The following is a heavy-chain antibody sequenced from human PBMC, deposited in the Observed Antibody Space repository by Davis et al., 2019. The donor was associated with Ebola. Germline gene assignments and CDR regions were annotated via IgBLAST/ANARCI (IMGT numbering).Heavy chain of an antibody. J-gene: IGHJ4*02. D-gene: IGHD1-26*01. CDR3: AGSYLMGWELLQPFDY. V-gene: IGHV1-3*01. CDR2: INAGNGNT. Sequence: ASVKVSCKASGYTFTSYAMHWVRQAPGQRLEWMGWINAGNGNTKYSQKFQGRVTITRDTSASTAYMELSSLRSEDTAVYYCAGSYLMGWELLQPFDYWGQGTLVTVSS. CDR1: GYTFTSYA.